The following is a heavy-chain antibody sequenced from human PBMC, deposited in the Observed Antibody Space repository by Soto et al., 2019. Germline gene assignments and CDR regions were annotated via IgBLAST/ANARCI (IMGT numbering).Heavy chain of an antibody. CDR1: GFPFSSTD. J-gene: IGHJ5*02. D-gene: IGHD3-10*01. CDR2: IDGSGGAT. Sequence: GGSLRLSCAASGFPFSSTDMTWVRQAPGKGLDWVSTIDGSGGATYYADSVKGRFTISRDNSMNTVYLQMNSLRADDTALYYCAKNSGWFNTWGQGALVTVSS. V-gene: IGHV3-23*01. CDR3: AKNSGWFNT.